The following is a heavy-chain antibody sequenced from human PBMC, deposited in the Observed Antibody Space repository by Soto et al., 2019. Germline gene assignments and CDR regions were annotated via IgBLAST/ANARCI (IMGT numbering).Heavy chain of an antibody. CDR2: IIPIFGTA. D-gene: IGHD5-18*01. CDR3: ARVSVGGYSYGAFDY. CDR1: GGTFSSYA. V-gene: IGHV1-69*01. Sequence: SVNVSCTASGGTFSSYAISWVRQAPGQGLERMGGIIPIFGTANYAQKFQGRVTITADESTSTAYMELSSLRSEDTAVYYCARVSVGGYSYGAFDYWGQGTLVTVSS. J-gene: IGHJ4*02.